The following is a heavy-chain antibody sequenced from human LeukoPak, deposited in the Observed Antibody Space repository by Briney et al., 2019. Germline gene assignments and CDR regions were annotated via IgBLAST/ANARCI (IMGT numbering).Heavy chain of an antibody. Sequence: ASVKVSCKLSKYTLTVLSMHWVRQAPGKGLEWMGGFDPEHGKTVYAQTLQGRVTMTEDTSTGTAYMELRSLRSEDTAVYYCATEDFDGIVGPIDSFDVWGQGTMVTVSS. CDR1: KYTLTVLS. J-gene: IGHJ3*01. CDR2: FDPEHGKT. V-gene: IGHV1-24*01. CDR3: ATEDFDGIVGPIDSFDV. D-gene: IGHD1-26*01.